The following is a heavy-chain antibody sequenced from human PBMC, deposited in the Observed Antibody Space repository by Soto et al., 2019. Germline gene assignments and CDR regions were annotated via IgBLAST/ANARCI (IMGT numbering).Heavy chain of an antibody. CDR2: IYPGDSKT. V-gene: IGHV5-51*01. J-gene: IGHJ3*02. Sequence: ESLKISCKGSGFSFTTYWIAWVRQMPGKGLEWMGIIYPGDSKTTYSPSFQGQVTISADKSISTAYLQWSSLKASDMAVYYCARVSARGQAAFDIWGQGTMVTVSS. CDR1: GFSFTTYW. CDR3: ARVSARGQAAFDI. D-gene: IGHD5-12*01.